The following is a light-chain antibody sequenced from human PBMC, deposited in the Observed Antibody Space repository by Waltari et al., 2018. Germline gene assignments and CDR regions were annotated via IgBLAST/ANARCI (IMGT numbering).Light chain of an antibody. V-gene: IGLV3-10*01. Sequence: SYELTQTPSVSVSPGQPARIPCPGHELPRQYASWFQQKSGQAPRLVIYEDTKRPSGIPGRFSWFRSGTVATLTITGAQVDDEADYYCYSSDSTGLRVFGGGTTVVVL. CDR2: EDT. J-gene: IGLJ1*01. CDR3: YSSDSTGLRV. CDR1: ELPRQY.